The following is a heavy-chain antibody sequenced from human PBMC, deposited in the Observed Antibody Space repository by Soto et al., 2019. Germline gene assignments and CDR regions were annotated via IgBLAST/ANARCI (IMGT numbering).Heavy chain of an antibody. V-gene: IGHV1-69*13. J-gene: IGHJ4*02. CDR1: GGTFSSYA. Sequence: SVKVSCKASGGTFSSYAISWVRQAPGQGLEWMGGIIPIFGTANYAQKFQGRVTITADESTSTAYMELSSLRSEDTAVYYCARVGYSYGYHFDYWGQGTLVTVSS. D-gene: IGHD5-18*01. CDR2: IIPIFGTA. CDR3: ARVGYSYGYHFDY.